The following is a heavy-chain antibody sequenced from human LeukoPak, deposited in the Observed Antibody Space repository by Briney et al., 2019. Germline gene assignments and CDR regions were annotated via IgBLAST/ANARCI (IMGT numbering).Heavy chain of an antibody. D-gene: IGHD5-12*01. Sequence: GGSLRLSCAASRSTFSSLDFNWVSRAPGKGLEGVASINWDASYMFYADSVRGRFTISRDNAKNSLYLQMNGLRAEDTAVYYCGMRGLTFDWGQGTLVTVSS. CDR2: INWDASYM. J-gene: IGHJ4*02. V-gene: IGHV3-21*01. CDR1: RSTFSSLD. CDR3: GMRGLTFD.